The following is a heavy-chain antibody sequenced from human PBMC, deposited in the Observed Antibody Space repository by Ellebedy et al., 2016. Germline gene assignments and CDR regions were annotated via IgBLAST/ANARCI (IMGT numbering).Heavy chain of an antibody. J-gene: IGHJ3*01. CDR1: GGSVSSDY. D-gene: IGHD1-1*01. V-gene: IGHV4-59*02. CDR3: AKWNGAWNAFDV. CDR2: VFHTGTT. Sequence: GSLRLSCNVSGGSVSSDYWNWIRRPPGKGLEWIGYVFHTGTTNYNPSLKSRLTMSVDTSKSQISLRLMSVTAADTAVYYCAKWNGAWNAFDVWGLGTMVTVSA.